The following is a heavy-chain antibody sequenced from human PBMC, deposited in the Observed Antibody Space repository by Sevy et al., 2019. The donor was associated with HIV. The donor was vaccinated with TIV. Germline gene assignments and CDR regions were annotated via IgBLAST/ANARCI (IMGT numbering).Heavy chain of an antibody. D-gene: IGHD6-19*01. Sequence: GGSLRLSCVVSGLTFSNYWMTWVRQAPGKGLEWVANIKEDGSEKYYLFSVKDRFTNYRDNAKNSLFLQMKSLRVDDTGVYYCATGAGLWGQGTLVTVSS. CDR2: IKEDGSEK. V-gene: IGHV3-7*01. CDR3: ATGAGL. J-gene: IGHJ4*02. CDR1: GLTFSNYW.